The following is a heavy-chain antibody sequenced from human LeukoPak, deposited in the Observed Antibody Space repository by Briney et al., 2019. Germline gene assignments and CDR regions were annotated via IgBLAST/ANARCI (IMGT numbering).Heavy chain of an antibody. CDR3: ARAYGGNNYHYYGMDV. CDR2: INPNSGGT. J-gene: IGHJ6*02. D-gene: IGHD4-23*01. Sequence: ASVKVSCKASGYTFTGYYMHWVRQAPGQGLEWMGWINPNSGGTNYAQKFQGRVTMTRDTSISTAYMELSRLRSDDTAVYYCARAYGGNNYHYYGMDVWGQGTTVTVSS. V-gene: IGHV1-2*02. CDR1: GYTFTGYY.